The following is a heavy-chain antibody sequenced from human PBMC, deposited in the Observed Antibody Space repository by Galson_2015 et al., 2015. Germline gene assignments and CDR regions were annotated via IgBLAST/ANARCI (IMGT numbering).Heavy chain of an antibody. CDR1: GYTFTGYY. CDR3: ARAERFNDAFDI. CDR2: INPNHGGT. Sequence: SVKVSCKASGYTFTGYYMNVVRQAPGQGLEWMGRINPNHGGTIYAQKFQGRVSMTRDTSSSTAFMELSSLRSDDTAIYYCARAERFNDAFDIWGQGTLVTVSS. D-gene: IGHD3-3*01. V-gene: IGHV1-2*06. J-gene: IGHJ3*02.